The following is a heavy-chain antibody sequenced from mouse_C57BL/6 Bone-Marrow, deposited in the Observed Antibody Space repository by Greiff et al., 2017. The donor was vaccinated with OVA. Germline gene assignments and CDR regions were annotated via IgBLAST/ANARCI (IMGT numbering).Heavy chain of an antibody. Sequence: VQLQQSGPELVKPGASVKISCKASGYAFSSSWMNWVKQRPGKGLEWIGRIYPGDGDTNYNGKFKGKATLTADKSSSTAYMQLSSLTSEDSAVYFCASIGDGYFYAMDYWGQGTSVTVSS. J-gene: IGHJ4*01. V-gene: IGHV1-82*01. CDR2: IYPGDGDT. CDR1: GYAFSSSW. D-gene: IGHD2-3*01. CDR3: ASIGDGYFYAMDY.